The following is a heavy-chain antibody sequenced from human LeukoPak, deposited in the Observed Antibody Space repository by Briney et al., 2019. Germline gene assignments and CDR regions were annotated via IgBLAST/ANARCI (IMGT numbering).Heavy chain of an antibody. CDR3: AKDFTIFGAAGWAFDI. Sequence: GGSLRLSCAASGFTFSSYGMHWVCQAPGKGLEWVAFIRHDGSNKNYADSVKVRFTISRDNSKNTLYLQMDSLRAEDTAVYSCAKDFTIFGAAGWAFDIWGQGTMVTVSS. CDR1: GFTFSSYG. D-gene: IGHD3-3*01. CDR2: IRHDGSNK. J-gene: IGHJ3*02. V-gene: IGHV3-30*02.